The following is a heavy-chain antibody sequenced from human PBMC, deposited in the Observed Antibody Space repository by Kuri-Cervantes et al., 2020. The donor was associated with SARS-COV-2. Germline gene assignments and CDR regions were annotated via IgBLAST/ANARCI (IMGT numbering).Heavy chain of an antibody. CDR1: GYTFTGYY. Sequence: ASVKVSCKASGYTFTGYYMHWVRQAPGQGLEWMGWINPNSGGTNYAQKFQGRVTMTRDTSISTAYMELSRLRSEDTAVYYCARDLYYYDSSGTFDYWGRGTLVTVSS. J-gene: IGHJ4*02. CDR2: INPNSGGT. D-gene: IGHD3-22*01. V-gene: IGHV1-2*02. CDR3: ARDLYYYDSSGTFDY.